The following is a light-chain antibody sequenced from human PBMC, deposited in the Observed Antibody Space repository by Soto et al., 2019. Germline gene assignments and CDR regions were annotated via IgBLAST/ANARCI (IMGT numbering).Light chain of an antibody. Sequence: TVLTQSPGTLSLSPGETATLSCRAIQRVSANYLAWYQHKPGQAPRLLIYDASTRATGTPDRFSGSGSGTDFTLTIRRLEPEDFALYYCQQYGDSRQVTFGGGTEVDIK. CDR2: DAS. CDR1: QRVSANY. V-gene: IGKV3-20*01. J-gene: IGKJ4*01. CDR3: QQYGDSRQVT.